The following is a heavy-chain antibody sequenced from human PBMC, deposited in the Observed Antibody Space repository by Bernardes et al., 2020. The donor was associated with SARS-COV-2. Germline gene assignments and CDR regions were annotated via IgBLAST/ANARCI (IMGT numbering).Heavy chain of an antibody. J-gene: IGHJ6*04. CDR1: GYTFATYG. CDR3: ARVTVTLFGVVTYYFYGMDV. D-gene: IGHD3-3*01. Sequence: AAWKDYCKTSGYTFATYGISWLRQAPGQGLEWMGWISTRNGTTTYAQRLQDRVTMTTDTSTRTAYMELRNLRSDDTAVYFCARVTVTLFGVVTYYFYGMDVWGKGTTVNVSS. CDR2: ISTRNGTT. V-gene: IGHV1-18*04.